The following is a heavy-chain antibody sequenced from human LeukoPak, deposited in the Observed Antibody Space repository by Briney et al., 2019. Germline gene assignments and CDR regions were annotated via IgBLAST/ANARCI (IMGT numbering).Heavy chain of an antibody. D-gene: IGHD2-2*01. J-gene: IGHJ5*02. Sequence: GGSLRLSCAASGFTFSSYAMSWVRQAPGKGLEWVSAISGSGGSTYYADSVKGRFTISRDNSKNTLYLQMNSLRAEDTAVYYCAKDPMYCSSTSCSALRFDPWGQGTLVTVSS. V-gene: IGHV3-23*01. CDR1: GFTFSSYA. CDR2: ISGSGGST. CDR3: AKDPMYCSSTSCSALRFDP.